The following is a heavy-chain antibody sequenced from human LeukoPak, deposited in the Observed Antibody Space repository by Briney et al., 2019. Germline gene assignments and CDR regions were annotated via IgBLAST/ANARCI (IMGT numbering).Heavy chain of an antibody. V-gene: IGHV1-69*04. Sequence: SVKVSCKASGGTFSSYAISWVRQAPGQGLEWMGRIIPILGIANYAQKFQGRVTITADKSTSTAYMELSSLRSEDTAVYYCARVDTAMVCDYWGQGTLVTVSS. CDR3: ARVDTAMVCDY. J-gene: IGHJ4*02. CDR1: GGTFSSYA. CDR2: IIPILGIA. D-gene: IGHD5-18*01.